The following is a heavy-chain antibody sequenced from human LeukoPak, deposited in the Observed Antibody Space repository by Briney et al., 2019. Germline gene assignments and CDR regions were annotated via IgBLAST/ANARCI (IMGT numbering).Heavy chain of an antibody. CDR1: GGSFSGYY. CDR2: INHSGST. J-gene: IGHJ4*02. Sequence: PSETLSLTCAVYGGSFSGYYWSWIRQPPGKGLEWIGEINHSGSTNYNPSLKSRVTISVDTSKNQFSLKLSSVTAADTAVYYCARGLSPYGDSSGYYDCWGQGTLVTVSS. V-gene: IGHV4-34*01. CDR3: ARGLSPYGDSSGYYDC. D-gene: IGHD3-22*01.